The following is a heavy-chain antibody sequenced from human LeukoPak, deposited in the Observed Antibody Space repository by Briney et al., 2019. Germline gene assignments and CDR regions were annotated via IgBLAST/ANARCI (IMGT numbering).Heavy chain of an antibody. CDR3: ARARTYSSSWFDAFEM. Sequence: ASVRVSCKASGYTFTNYGISWVRQAPGQGLEWMGWISAYNDNTDYAQKLQGRVSMTTDTSTSTAYMELRSLRSDDTAVYYCARARTYSSSWFDAFEMWGQGTVVTVSS. V-gene: IGHV1-18*01. CDR2: ISAYNDNT. D-gene: IGHD6-13*01. J-gene: IGHJ3*02. CDR1: GYTFTNYG.